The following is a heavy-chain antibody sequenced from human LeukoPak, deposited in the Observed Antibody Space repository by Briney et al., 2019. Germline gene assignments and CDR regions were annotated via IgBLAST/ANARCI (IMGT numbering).Heavy chain of an antibody. CDR2: INAGNGNT. V-gene: IGHV1-3*01. CDR1: GYTFTSYA. Sequence: ASVKVSCKASGYTFTSYAMHWVRQAPGQRLEWMGWINAGNGNTKYSQKFQGRVTITRDTSASTAYMELSSLRSEDTAVYYCARDPPYYYDSSGYPRRSYSFDYWGQGTLVTVSS. CDR3: ARDPPYYYDSSGYPRRSYSFDY. D-gene: IGHD3-22*01. J-gene: IGHJ4*02.